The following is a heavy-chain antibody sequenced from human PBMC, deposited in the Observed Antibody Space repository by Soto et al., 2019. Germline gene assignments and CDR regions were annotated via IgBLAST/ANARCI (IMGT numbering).Heavy chain of an antibody. J-gene: IGHJ4*02. CDR1: GGSISAYY. Sequence: QVQLQESGPGLVTPSETLSLTCTVSGGSISAYYWRWIRQPPGKGLEWIAYSYYSGSTNYNPSLKSRVTIAVDTTKSQYSLEERYVTTADTAVYYGARAGDLGSYFDYWGQGTLVTVSS. CDR3: ARAGDLGSYFDY. CDR2: SYYSGST. D-gene: IGHD2-21*01. V-gene: IGHV4-59*01.